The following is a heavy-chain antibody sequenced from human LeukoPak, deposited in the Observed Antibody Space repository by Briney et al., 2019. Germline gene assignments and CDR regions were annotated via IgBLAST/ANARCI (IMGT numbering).Heavy chain of an antibody. CDR1: GFTFSSYA. D-gene: IGHD3-10*01. Sequence: GGSLRLSCAASGFTFSSYAMSWVRQAPGKGLEWVSAISGSGGITYYADSVKGRFTISRDNSKNTLYLQMNSLRAEGTAVYYCAKVPPLLWFGEQYYFDYWGQGTLVTVSS. V-gene: IGHV3-23*01. CDR3: AKVPPLLWFGEQYYFDY. CDR2: ISGSGGIT. J-gene: IGHJ4*02.